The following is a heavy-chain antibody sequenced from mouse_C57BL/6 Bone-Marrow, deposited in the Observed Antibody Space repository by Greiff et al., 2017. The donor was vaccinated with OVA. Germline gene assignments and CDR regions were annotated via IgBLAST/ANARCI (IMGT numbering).Heavy chain of an antibody. CDR1: GYSITSGYY. V-gene: IGHV3-6*01. D-gene: IGHD2-14*01. CDR3: ARGTRGY. CDR2: ISYDGSN. J-gene: IGHJ2*01. Sequence: EVQLQQSGPGLVKPSQSLSLTCSVTGYSITSGYYWNWIRRFPGNKLEWMGYISYDGSNNYNPTLKNRISITRYTSKNQFFLKLNSVTTEDTATYYCARGTRGYWGQGTTLTVSS.